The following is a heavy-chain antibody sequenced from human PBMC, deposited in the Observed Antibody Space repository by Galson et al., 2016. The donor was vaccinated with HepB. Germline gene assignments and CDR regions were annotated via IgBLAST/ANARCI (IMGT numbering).Heavy chain of an antibody. CDR3: AREYLSGTETEFFQH. Sequence: SVKVSCKASGSTFTGFYMHWVRQAPGQGLEWMGWINPNSGGTHSAQKFQGRVSLTRDTSISTAYMELSRLRSDDTAVYYCAREYLSGTETEFFQHWGQGTLVTVSS. CDR2: INPNSGGT. V-gene: IGHV1-2*02. D-gene: IGHD6-13*01. CDR1: GSTFTGFY. J-gene: IGHJ1*01.